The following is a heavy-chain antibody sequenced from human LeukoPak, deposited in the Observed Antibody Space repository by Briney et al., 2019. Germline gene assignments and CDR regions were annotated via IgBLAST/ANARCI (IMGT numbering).Heavy chain of an antibody. CDR3: ARDGGRQQLDAFDI. D-gene: IGHD6-13*01. V-gene: IGHV4-30-2*01. CDR2: IYHSGST. CDR1: GGSISSGGYY. Sequence: SQTLSLTCTVSGGSISSGGYYWSWIRQPPGKGLEWIGYIYHSGSTYYNPSLKSRVTISVDRSKNQFSLKLSSVTAADTAVYYCARDGGRQQLDAFDIWGQGTMVTVSS. J-gene: IGHJ3*02.